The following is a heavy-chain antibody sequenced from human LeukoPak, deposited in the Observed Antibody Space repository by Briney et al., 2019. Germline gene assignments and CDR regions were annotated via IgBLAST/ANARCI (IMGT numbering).Heavy chain of an antibody. CDR1: GFPFANTW. CDR3: AIGGTYGSGS. V-gene: IGHV3-74*01. D-gene: IGHD3-10*01. Sequence: GGSLRLSCAASGFPFANTWMHWVRQAPGRGLVWVSLINDGSTTHYADSVKGRFTISRDNAKNTVYLQMNSLRAEDTAVYYCAIGGTYGSGSWGQGTLVTVSS. J-gene: IGHJ4*02. CDR2: INDGSTT.